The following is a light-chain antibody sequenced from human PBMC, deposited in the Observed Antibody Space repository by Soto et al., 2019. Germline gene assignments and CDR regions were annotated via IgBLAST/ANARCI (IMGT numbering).Light chain of an antibody. CDR2: AAS. J-gene: IGKJ1*01. V-gene: IGKV1-39*01. Sequence: IQMTQSPSSLSASVGDRVTITCRASQSISTFLNWYQQKPGRAPELLIYAASSLQGGVPSRFSASRSETDFTLTINSLQPEDFATYYCQQSYSTTWTFGQGTKVDIK. CDR1: QSISTF. CDR3: QQSYSTTWT.